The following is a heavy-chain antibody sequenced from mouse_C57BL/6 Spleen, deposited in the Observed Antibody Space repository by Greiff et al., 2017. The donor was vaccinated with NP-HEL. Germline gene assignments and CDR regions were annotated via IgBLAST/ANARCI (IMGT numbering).Heavy chain of an antibody. CDR1: GYTFTSYW. J-gene: IGHJ3*01. D-gene: IGHD2-4*01. V-gene: IGHV1-50*01. CDR2: IDPSDSYT. Sequence: LQQPGAELVKPGASVKLSCKASGYTFTSYWMQWVKQRPGQGLEWIGEIDPSDSYTNYNQKFKGKATLTVDTSSSTAYMQLSSLTSEDSAVYYCARYYDYGEFAYWGQGTLVTVSA. CDR3: ARYYDYGEFAY.